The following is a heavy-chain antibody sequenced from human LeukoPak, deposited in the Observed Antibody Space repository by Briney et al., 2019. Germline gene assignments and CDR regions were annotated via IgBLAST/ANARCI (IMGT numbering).Heavy chain of an antibody. CDR2: IWYDGSNK. D-gene: IGHD6-19*01. V-gene: IGHV3-33*01. Sequence: GGSLRLSCAASGFTFSSYGMHWVRQAPGKGLEWVAVIWYDGSNKYYADSVKGRFTISRDNSKNTLYLQMNSLRAEDTAVYYCARGVQSSGWYDYYYYYGMDVWGQGTTVTVSS. CDR1: GFTFSSYG. CDR3: ARGVQSSGWYDYYYYYGMDV. J-gene: IGHJ6*02.